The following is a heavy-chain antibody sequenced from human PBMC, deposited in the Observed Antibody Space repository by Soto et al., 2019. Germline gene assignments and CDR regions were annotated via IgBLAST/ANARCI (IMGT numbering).Heavy chain of an antibody. Sequence: SGPTLVNPTQTLTLTCTFSGFSLSTSGVGVGWIRQPPGKALEWLALIYWNDDKRYSPSLKSRLTITKDTSKNQVVLKLTNMDPGDTDTYYCAHRRVGYRSSWLWFDPWGQGTLVTVSS. J-gene: IGHJ5*02. CDR1: GFSLSTSGVG. CDR3: AHRRVGYRSSWLWFDP. V-gene: IGHV2-5*01. D-gene: IGHD6-13*01. CDR2: IYWNDDK.